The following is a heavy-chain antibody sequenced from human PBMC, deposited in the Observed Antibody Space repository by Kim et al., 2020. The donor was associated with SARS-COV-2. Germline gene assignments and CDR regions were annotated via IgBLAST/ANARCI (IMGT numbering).Heavy chain of an antibody. Sequence: GGSLRLSCTASGFTFGDYAMSWFRQAPGKGLEWVGFIRSKAYGGTTEYAASVKGRFTISRDDSKSIAYLQMNSLKTEDTAVYYCTTSITYTAMVTPDYWGQGTLVTVSS. J-gene: IGHJ4*02. D-gene: IGHD5-18*01. V-gene: IGHV3-49*03. CDR2: IRSKAYGGTT. CDR1: GFTFGDYA. CDR3: TTSITYTAMVTPDY.